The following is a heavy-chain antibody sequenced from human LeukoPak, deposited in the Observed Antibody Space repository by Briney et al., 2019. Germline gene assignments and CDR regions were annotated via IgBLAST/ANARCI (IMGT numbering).Heavy chain of an antibody. D-gene: IGHD6-19*01. CDR2: ISWNSGSI. CDR1: GFTFSSYA. V-gene: IGHV3-9*01. Sequence: GGSLRLSCAASGFTFSSYAMSWVRQAPGKGLEWVSGISWNSGSIGYADSVKGRFTISRDNAKNSLYLQMNSLRAEDTALYYCAKAPPGYSSGWYFDYWGQGTLVTVSS. CDR3: AKAPPGYSSGWYFDY. J-gene: IGHJ4*02.